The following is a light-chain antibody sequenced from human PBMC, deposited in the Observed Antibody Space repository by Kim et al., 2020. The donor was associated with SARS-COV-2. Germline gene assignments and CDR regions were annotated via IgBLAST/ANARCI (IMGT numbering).Light chain of an antibody. CDR2: EVT. J-gene: IGLJ1*01. CDR3: CSYAYSNTSV. Sequence: QSALTQPASVSGSPGQSITISCTGSSSDVGNYNLVSWYQQHPGKAPKLKIYEVTRRPSGVSNRFSGSKSGNTASLTISGLQAEDEADYYCCSYAYSNTSVFGTGTKVTVL. CDR1: SSDVGNYNL. V-gene: IGLV2-23*02.